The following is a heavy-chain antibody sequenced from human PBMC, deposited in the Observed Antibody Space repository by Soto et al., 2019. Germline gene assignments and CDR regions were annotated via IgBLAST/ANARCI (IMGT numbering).Heavy chain of an antibody. V-gene: IGHV3-30-3*01. CDR1: GFTFSKFA. CDR3: ASVLDY. J-gene: IGHJ4*02. CDR2: VSHDGNSQ. Sequence: QVQLVESGGGVVQPETSLRLSCVASGFTFSKFAAQWVRQAPGKGLEWVAVVSHDGNSQSYADSVKGRFTTSRDNSKNTLYLQMNSLRPEDTAVYYCASVLDYWGQGALVTVSS.